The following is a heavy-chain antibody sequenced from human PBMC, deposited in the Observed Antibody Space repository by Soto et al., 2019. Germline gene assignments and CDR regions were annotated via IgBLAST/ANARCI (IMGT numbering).Heavy chain of an antibody. D-gene: IGHD1-20*01. CDR2: ISSSGGST. Sequence: GGSLRLSCAASGFTFSSYAMSWVRQAPGKGLGWVSAISSSGGSTFYADSVKGRFTISIDNSKNTVYLQMNSLRAEDTAVYYCGGHWYNYWGQGTLVTVSS. J-gene: IGHJ4*02. CDR3: GGHWYNY. V-gene: IGHV3-23*01. CDR1: GFTFSSYA.